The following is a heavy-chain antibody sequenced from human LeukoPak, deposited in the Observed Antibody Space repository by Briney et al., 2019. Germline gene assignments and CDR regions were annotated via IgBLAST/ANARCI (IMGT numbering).Heavy chain of an antibody. CDR2: ISSSGSTI. CDR1: GFTFSSYE. D-gene: IGHD3-22*01. V-gene: IGHV3-48*03. J-gene: IGHJ3*02. Sequence: GGSLRLSCAASGFTFSSYEMNWVRQAPGKGLEWVSYISSSGSTIYYADSVKGRFTISRDNAKNSLYLQMNSLRAEDTAVYYCARPGRNYYDSSGTDAFDIWGQGTMVTVSP. CDR3: ARPGRNYYDSSGTDAFDI.